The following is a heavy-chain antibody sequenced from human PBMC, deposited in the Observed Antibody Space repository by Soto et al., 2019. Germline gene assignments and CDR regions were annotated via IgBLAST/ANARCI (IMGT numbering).Heavy chain of an antibody. CDR1: GYSFTRNG. Sequence: ASVKVSCKTSGYSFTRNGISWVRQAPGQGLEWMGWISPKSGSIKYAQKFQGRVIMTTDTSTSTAYMELRSLRSDDTAVYYCVKDRDSNSWPSRDVWGPGTTVTVSS. V-gene: IGHV1-18*01. J-gene: IGHJ6*02. CDR3: VKDRDSNSWPSRDV. CDR2: ISPKSGSI. D-gene: IGHD3-22*01.